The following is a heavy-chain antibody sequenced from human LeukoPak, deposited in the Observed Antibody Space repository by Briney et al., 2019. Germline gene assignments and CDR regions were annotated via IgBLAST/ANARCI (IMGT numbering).Heavy chain of an antibody. CDR2: IYTSGST. Sequence: SETLSLTCTVSGGSISSYYWSWIRQPAGKGLEWIGRIYTSGSTNYNPSLKSRVTMSVDTSKNQFSLKLSSVTAADTAVYYCARGPTYYYGSGSYRRMTAFDIWGQGTMVTVSS. V-gene: IGHV4-4*07. J-gene: IGHJ3*02. CDR1: GGSISSYY. CDR3: ARGPTYYYGSGSYRRMTAFDI. D-gene: IGHD3-10*01.